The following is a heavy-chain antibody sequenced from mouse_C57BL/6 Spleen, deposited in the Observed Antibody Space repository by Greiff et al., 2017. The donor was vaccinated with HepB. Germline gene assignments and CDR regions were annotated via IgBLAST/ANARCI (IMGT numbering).Heavy chain of an antibody. D-gene: IGHD2-4*01. CDR3: AKGAYEYDGGYWYVDV. V-gene: IGHV1-82*01. CDR1: GYAFSSSW. CDR2: IYPGDGDT. J-gene: IGHJ1*03. Sequence: VQLQQSGPELVKPGASVKISCKASGYAFSSSWMNWVKQRPGKGLEWIGRIYPGDGDTNYNGKFKGKATLTADKSSSTAYMQLSSLTSADSAVYFCAKGAYEYDGGYWYVDVWGTGTTVTVSS.